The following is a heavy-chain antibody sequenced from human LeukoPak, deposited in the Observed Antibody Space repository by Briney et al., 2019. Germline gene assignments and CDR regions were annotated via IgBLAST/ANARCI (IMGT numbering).Heavy chain of an antibody. D-gene: IGHD3-22*01. J-gene: IGHJ4*02. CDR3: AREGYYDRLVFDY. CDR1: GFTFSSYS. V-gene: IGHV3-21*01. CDR2: ISSSSSYI. Sequence: GGSLRLSCAASGFTFSSYSMNWVRQAPGKGLEWVSSISSSSSYIYYADSVKGRFTISRDNSKNTLYLQMNSLRAEDTAVYYCAREGYYDRLVFDYWGQGTLVTVSS.